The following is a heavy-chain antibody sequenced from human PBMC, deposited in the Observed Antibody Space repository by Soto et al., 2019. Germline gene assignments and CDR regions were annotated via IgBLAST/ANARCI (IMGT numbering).Heavy chain of an antibody. Sequence: GGSLRLSCAASGFTFSSYGMHWVRQAPGKGLEWVAVIWYDGSNKYYADSVKGRFTISRDNSKNTLCLQMNSLRAEDTAVYYCARGAWFGQELSGGYWGQGTLVTVSS. CDR3: ARGAWFGQELSGGY. CDR1: GFTFSSYG. CDR2: IWYDGSNK. V-gene: IGHV3-33*01. D-gene: IGHD2-15*01. J-gene: IGHJ4*02.